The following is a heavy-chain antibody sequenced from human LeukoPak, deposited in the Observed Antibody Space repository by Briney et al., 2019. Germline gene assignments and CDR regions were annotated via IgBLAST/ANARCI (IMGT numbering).Heavy chain of an antibody. CDR2: VYYRGAT. V-gene: IGHV4-59*01. D-gene: IGHD3-10*01. Sequence: PPETLSLTCTVSGDSITSYYWNWIRQPPGKGLEWIGYVYYRGATNYNPSLKTRVTTSIDTSKKQFSLKLSSVTAADTAVYFCAGVFSGRRPFELWGKGTLVTVSS. CDR3: AGVFSGRRPFEL. CDR1: GDSITSYY. J-gene: IGHJ4*02.